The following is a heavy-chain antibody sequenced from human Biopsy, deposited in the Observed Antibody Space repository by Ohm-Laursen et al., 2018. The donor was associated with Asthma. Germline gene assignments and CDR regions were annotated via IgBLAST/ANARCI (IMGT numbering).Heavy chain of an antibody. CDR3: AKDRDYDILTGPPGFDY. CDR1: GGSISSSN. V-gene: IGHV3-23*01. D-gene: IGHD3-9*01. CDR2: ISGSGGST. J-gene: IGHJ4*02. Sequence: ETLSLTCAVPGGSISSSNWWSWVRQPPGKGLEWVSAISGSGGSTYYADSVKGRFTISRDNSKNTLYLQMNSLRAEDTAVYYCAKDRDYDILTGPPGFDYWGQGTLVTVSS.